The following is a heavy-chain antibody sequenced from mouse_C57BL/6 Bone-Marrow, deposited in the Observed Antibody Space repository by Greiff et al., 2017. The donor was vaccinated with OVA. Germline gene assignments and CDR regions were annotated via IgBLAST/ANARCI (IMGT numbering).Heavy chain of an antibody. CDR2: ISDGGSYT. J-gene: IGHJ4*01. D-gene: IGHD1-1*01. Sequence: DVMLVESGGGLVKPGGSLKLSCAASGFTFSSYAMSWVRQTPEKRLEWVATISDGGSYTYYPDNVKGRFTISRENAKNNLYLQMSHMKSEDTAMYYCSRDERGLLLPHYAKDYWGQGTSVTVSS. CDR1: GFTFSSYA. CDR3: SRDERGLLLPHYAKDY. V-gene: IGHV5-4*01.